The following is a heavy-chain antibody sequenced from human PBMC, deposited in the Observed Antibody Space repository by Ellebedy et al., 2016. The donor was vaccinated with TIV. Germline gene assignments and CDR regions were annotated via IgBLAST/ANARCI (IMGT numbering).Heavy chain of an antibody. V-gene: IGHV4-31*03. CDR1: GGSISSGGYY. J-gene: IGHJ6*02. CDR2: IYYSGST. CDR3: ARGTVRGGGGMDV. D-gene: IGHD3-10*01. Sequence: MPSETLSLTCTVSGGSISSGGYYWSWIRQHPGKGLEWIGYIYYSGSTYYNPSLKSRVTISVDTSKNQFSLKLSSVTAADTAVYYCARGTVRGGGGMDVWGQGTTVTVSS.